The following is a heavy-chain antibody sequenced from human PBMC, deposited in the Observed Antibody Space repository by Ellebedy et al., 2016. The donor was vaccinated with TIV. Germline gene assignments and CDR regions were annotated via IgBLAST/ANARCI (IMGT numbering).Heavy chain of an antibody. D-gene: IGHD2-15*01. CDR2: INPSGGST. CDR1: GYTFTDYY. Sequence: ASVKVSCKASGYTFTDYYMHWVRQAPGQGLEWMGIINPSGGSTSYAQKFQGRVTMTRDTSTSTVYMELSSLRSEDTAVYYCARDWCSGGSCYDWFDPWGQGTLVTVSS. CDR3: ARDWCSGGSCYDWFDP. J-gene: IGHJ5*02. V-gene: IGHV1-46*01.